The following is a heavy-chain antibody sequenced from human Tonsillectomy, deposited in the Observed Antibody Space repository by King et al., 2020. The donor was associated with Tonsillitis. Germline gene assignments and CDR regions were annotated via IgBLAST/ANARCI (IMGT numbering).Heavy chain of an antibody. CDR1: GFTFSSYA. Sequence: VQLVESGGGLVQPGGSLRLSCAASGFTFSSYAMSWGRQAPGKGLEWVSAISGSGGSTYYADSVKGRFTISRDNSQNTLYLQMNSLRAEDTAVYYCAKGGCSSTSCYYDCDYWGQGTLVTVSS. CDR2: ISGSGGST. D-gene: IGHD2-2*01. CDR3: AKGGCSSTSCYYDCDY. J-gene: IGHJ4*02. V-gene: IGHV3-23*04.